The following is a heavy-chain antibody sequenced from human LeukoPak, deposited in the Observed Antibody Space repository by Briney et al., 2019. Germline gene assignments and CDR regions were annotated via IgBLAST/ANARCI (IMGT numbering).Heavy chain of an antibody. CDR1: GGSFSGYY. D-gene: IGHD3-22*01. Sequence: SETLSLTCAVYGGSFSGYYWSWIRQPPGKGLEWIGEINHSGSTNYNPSLKSRVTISLDTSKNQFSLKLSSVTAVDTAVYYCARKKDSSGYYQWGQGTLVTVSS. V-gene: IGHV4-34*01. CDR2: INHSGST. J-gene: IGHJ4*02. CDR3: ARKKDSSGYYQ.